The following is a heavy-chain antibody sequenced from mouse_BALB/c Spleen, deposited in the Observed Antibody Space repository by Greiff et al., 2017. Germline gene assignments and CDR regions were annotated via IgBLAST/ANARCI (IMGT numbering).Heavy chain of an antibody. V-gene: IGHV3-2*02. J-gene: IGHJ1*01. CDR3: ARWVLRLPHWYFDV. Sequence: ESGPGLVKPSQSLSLTCTVTGYSITSDYAWNWIRQFPGNKLEWMGYISYSGSTSYNPSLKSRISITRDTSKNQFFLQLNSVTTEDTATYYCARWVLRLPHWYFDVWGAGTTVTVSS. CDR1: GYSITSDYA. CDR2: ISYSGST. D-gene: IGHD1-2*01.